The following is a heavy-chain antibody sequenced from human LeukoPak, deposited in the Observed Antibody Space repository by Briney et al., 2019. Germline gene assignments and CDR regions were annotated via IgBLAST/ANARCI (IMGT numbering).Heavy chain of an antibody. CDR1: GFTFSSYA. CDR2: ISYDGSNK. Sequence: PGGSLRLSCAASGFTFSSYAMHWVRQAPGKGLEWVAVISYDGSNKYYADSVKGRFTISRDNSKNTLYLQMNSLRAEDTAVYYCAKDPGDGYPQGYYFDYWGQGTLVTVSS. V-gene: IGHV3-30-3*01. CDR3: AKDPGDGYPQGYYFDY. D-gene: IGHD5-24*01. J-gene: IGHJ4*02.